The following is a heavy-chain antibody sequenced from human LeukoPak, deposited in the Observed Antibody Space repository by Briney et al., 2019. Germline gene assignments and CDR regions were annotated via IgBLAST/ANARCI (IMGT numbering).Heavy chain of an antibody. D-gene: IGHD6-19*01. Sequence: SETLSLTCAVYGGSFSGYYWSWIRQPPGKGLEWIGEINHSGSTNYNPSLKSRVTISVDTSKNQFSLKLSSVTAADTAVYYCARRGLIAVAADFDYWGQGTLVTVSP. CDR2: INHSGST. CDR3: ARRGLIAVAADFDY. J-gene: IGHJ4*02. V-gene: IGHV4-34*01. CDR1: GGSFSGYY.